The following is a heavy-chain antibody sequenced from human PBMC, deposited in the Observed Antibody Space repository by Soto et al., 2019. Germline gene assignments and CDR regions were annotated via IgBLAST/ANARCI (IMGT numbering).Heavy chain of an antibody. CDR1: GGTFSSYA. V-gene: IGHV1-69*06. Sequence: QVQLVQSGAEVKKPGSSVKVSCKASGGTFSSYAISWVRQAPGQGRAWMGGIIPIFCTANYAQKFQGRVTITADKSTSTAYMELSRLRSEDTAVYYCGRGGITMSNWYFDLWGRGTLVTVSS. J-gene: IGHJ2*01. CDR2: IIPIFCTA. CDR3: GRGGITMSNWYFDL. D-gene: IGHD3-22*01.